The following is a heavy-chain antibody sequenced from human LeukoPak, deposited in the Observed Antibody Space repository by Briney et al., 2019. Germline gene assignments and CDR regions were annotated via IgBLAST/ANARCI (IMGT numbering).Heavy chain of an antibody. V-gene: IGHV3-7*03. Sequence: QPGGSLRLSCVVSGFTFSGSWMDWVRQAPGKGLEWVANIKQDGSEKYYVDSVKGRFTISRDNAKNSLYLQMNSLRAEDTAVYYCARGGGSSGWYYYWGQGTLATVSS. D-gene: IGHD6-19*01. J-gene: IGHJ4*02. CDR3: ARGGGSSGWYYY. CDR1: GFTFSGSW. CDR2: IKQDGSEK.